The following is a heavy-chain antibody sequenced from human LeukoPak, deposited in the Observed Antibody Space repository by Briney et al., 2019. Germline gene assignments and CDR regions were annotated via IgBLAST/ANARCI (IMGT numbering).Heavy chain of an antibody. CDR2: FSPDGYDT. J-gene: IGHJ3*01. CDR3: ARPNITSYYDSRGYDAFDV. Sequence: GESLNISCKGSGYRFNAYRIAWVRQIPGKGLEWMGIFSPDGYDTRYSPAFQGQVTISADKSVRSAYLHWSSLKASDTAMYYCARPNITSYYDSRGYDAFDVWGQGTMVTVSS. D-gene: IGHD3-22*01. V-gene: IGHV5-51*01. CDR1: GYRFNAYR.